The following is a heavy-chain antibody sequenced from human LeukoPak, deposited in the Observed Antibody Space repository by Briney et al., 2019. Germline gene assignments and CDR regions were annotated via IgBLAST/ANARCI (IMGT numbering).Heavy chain of an antibody. Sequence: GGSLRLSCAASRFTYSSYAMTWVRQAPGKGLEWVSAISGSGVGTYYADSVKGRFTISRDNSKNTLYLQMNSLRAEDTAVYYCAKAPAEPWDDSSGYPAYWGQGTLVTVSS. CDR3: AKAPAEPWDDSSGYPAY. D-gene: IGHD3-22*01. CDR1: RFTYSSYA. CDR2: ISGSGVGT. J-gene: IGHJ4*02. V-gene: IGHV3-23*01.